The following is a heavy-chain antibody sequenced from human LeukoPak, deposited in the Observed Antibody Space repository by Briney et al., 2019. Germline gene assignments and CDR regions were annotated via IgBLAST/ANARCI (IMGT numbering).Heavy chain of an antibody. V-gene: IGHV4-38-2*01. CDR3: ARADGGNEYYYYYYMDV. J-gene: IGHJ6*03. Sequence: PSETLSLTCAVSGYSISSGYYWGWIRQPPGKGLEWIGSIYHSGSTYYNPSLKSRVTISVDTSKNQFSLKLSSVTAADTAVYYCARADGGNEYYYYYYMDVWGKGTTVTVSS. CDR2: IYHSGST. D-gene: IGHD4-23*01. CDR1: GYSISSGYY.